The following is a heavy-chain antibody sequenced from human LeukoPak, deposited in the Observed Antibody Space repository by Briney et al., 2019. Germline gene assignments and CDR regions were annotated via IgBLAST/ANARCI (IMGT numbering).Heavy chain of an antibody. CDR1: GASITSENYY. CDR3: AKNRVANAFDI. J-gene: IGHJ3*02. D-gene: IGHD2-21*01. Sequence: SETLSLTCSVSGASITSENYYWTWIRQPAGKELEWIGRIYTSGVTSYNPSLKTRVTISLDTSKNQISLKLNSVTAADTAVYYCAKNRVANAFDIWGQGTMVTVSS. V-gene: IGHV4-61*02. CDR2: IYTSGVT.